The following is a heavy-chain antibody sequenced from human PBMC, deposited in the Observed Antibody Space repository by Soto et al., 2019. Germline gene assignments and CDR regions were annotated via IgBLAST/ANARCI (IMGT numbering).Heavy chain of an antibody. J-gene: IGHJ4*02. V-gene: IGHV3-48*01. CDR1: GFSFSTNY. CDR2: INRDSTVI. CDR3: LNGDYY. Sequence: EEQLVESGGGLVQPGGSLRLSCAASGFSFSTNYMNWVRQTPGKGLEWVSSINRDSTVIKYADSVKGRFTLSSDNARNSPSLHINSLRAEDTAVYYCLNGDYYVGQGTLVTVSS. D-gene: IGHD3-16*01.